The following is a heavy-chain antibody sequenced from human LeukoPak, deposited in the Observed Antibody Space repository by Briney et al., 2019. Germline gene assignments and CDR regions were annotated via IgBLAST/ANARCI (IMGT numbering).Heavy chain of an antibody. D-gene: IGHD6-13*01. CDR1: GGSISSYY. V-gene: IGHV4-59*08. CDR3: ARHGSSSWYGDYYYYYGMDV. CDR2: IYYSGST. Sequence: SETLSLTCTVSGGSISSYYWSWIRQPPGKGLEWIGYIYYSGSTNYSPSLKSRVTISVDTSKNQFSLKLSSVTAADTAVYYCARHGSSSWYGDYYYYYGMDVWGQGTTVTVSS. J-gene: IGHJ6*02.